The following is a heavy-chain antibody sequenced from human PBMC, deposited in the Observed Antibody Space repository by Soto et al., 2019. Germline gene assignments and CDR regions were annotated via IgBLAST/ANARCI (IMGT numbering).Heavy chain of an antibody. Sequence: GSLRLSCAASGFTFSNYVMSWVRQAPGKGLEWVSAISGSGGSTYYADSVKGRLTISRDNSKNTLYLQMNSLRAEDTAVYYCAKDPKAVIVSHFDYWGQGTVVTVSS. J-gene: IGHJ4*02. CDR2: ISGSGGST. CDR1: GFTFSNYV. V-gene: IGHV3-23*01. CDR3: AKDPKAVIVSHFDY. D-gene: IGHD3-22*01.